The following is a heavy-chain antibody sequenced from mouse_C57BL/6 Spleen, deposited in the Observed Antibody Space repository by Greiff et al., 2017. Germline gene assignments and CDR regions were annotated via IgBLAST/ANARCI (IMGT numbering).Heavy chain of an antibody. CDR1: GYTFTSYW. V-gene: IGHV1-55*01. J-gene: IGHJ4*01. CDR3: ARSIYYDYEDYYAMDY. D-gene: IGHD2-4*01. CDR2: IYPGSGST. Sequence: QVQLQQPGAELVKPGASVTMSCKASGYTFTSYWITWVKQRPGQGLEWIGDIYPGSGSTNYNEKFKSKATLTVDTSSSTAYMQLSSLTSEDSAVYYCARSIYYDYEDYYAMDYWGQGTSVTVSS.